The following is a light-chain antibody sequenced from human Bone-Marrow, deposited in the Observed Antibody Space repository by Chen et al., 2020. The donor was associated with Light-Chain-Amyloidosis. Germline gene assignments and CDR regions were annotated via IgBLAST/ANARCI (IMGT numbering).Light chain of an antibody. CDR3: QSADSSGTYEVI. CDR2: RDT. J-gene: IGLJ2*01. V-gene: IGLV3-25*03. CDR1: DLPTKY. Sequence: SYELTQPPSVSVSPGQTARLLCSGDDLPTKYAYWYQQKPGQAPVLVIHRDTERPSGISERCSGSSPATTATLTISGVQAADEADYHCQSADSSGTYEVIFGGGTKLTVL.